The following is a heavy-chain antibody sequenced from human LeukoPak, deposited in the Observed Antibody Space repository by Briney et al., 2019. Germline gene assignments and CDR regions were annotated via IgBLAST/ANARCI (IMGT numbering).Heavy chain of an antibody. Sequence: ASVKVSCKASGYTFSDYGVSWVRQAPGQGLEWMGRISAYNGNTNYLQKFQGRVTMTTDTSTATAYMELSSLRSEDTAVYYCARDGSPSYSSGWYGQPSDYWGQGTLVTVSS. D-gene: IGHD6-19*01. V-gene: IGHV1-18*01. CDR1: GYTFSDYG. CDR3: ARDGSPSYSSGWYGQPSDY. J-gene: IGHJ4*02. CDR2: ISAYNGNT.